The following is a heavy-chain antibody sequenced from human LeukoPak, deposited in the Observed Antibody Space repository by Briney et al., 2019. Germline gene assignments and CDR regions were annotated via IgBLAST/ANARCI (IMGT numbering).Heavy chain of an antibody. CDR3: AGQVGARIRYYYTSGLDV. CDR1: GGSISSFY. V-gene: IGHV4-59*12. D-gene: IGHD1-26*01. CDR2: MYYSGTT. J-gene: IGHJ6*02. Sequence: SETLSLTCTVSGGSISSFYWNWIRQPPGKGLEWIGSMYYSGTTNYDPSFKSRVTISLDTSKNEFSLRLKSLTAADTAVYYCAGQVGARIRYYYTSGLDVWGQGTTVAVSS.